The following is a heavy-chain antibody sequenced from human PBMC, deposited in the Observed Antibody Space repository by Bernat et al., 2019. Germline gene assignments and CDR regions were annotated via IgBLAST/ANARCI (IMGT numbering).Heavy chain of an antibody. CDR2: ISSSSSYI. D-gene: IGHD3-10*01. J-gene: IGHJ4*02. Sequence: EVQLVESGGGLVKPGGSLRLSCAASGFTFSSYSMNWVRQAPGKGLEWVSSISSSSSYIYYADSVKGRFTISRDNAKNSLYLQMNSLRAEDTAVYYCARAMVQGVFGEFDYWGQGTLVTVSS. CDR3: ARAMVQGVFGEFDY. CDR1: GFTFSSYS. V-gene: IGHV3-21*01.